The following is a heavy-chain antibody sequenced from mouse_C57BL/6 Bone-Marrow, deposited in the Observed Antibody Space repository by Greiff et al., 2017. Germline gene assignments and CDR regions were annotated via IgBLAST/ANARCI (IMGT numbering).Heavy chain of an antibody. CDR1: GYTFTSYW. J-gene: IGHJ4*01. D-gene: IGHD1-1*01. CDR2: IYPGSGST. Sequence: QVQLQQPGAELVKPGASVKMSCKASGYTFTSYWITWVKQRPGQGLEWIGDIYPGSGSTNYNEKFKSKATMTVDTSSSTAYMQLSSLTSEDSAVYYWARENYYITTVGYAMDYWGQGTAGTVTS. CDR3: ARENYYITTVGYAMDY. V-gene: IGHV1-55*01.